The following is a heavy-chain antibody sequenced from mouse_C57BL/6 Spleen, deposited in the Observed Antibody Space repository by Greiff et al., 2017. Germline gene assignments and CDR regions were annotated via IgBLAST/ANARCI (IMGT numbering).Heavy chain of an antibody. J-gene: IGHJ2*01. CDR1: GYTFTDYY. V-gene: IGHV1-77*01. Sequence: QVQLKQSGAELVKPGASVKISCKASGYTFTDYYINWVKQRPGQGLEWIGKLGPGSGSTYYNEKFKGKATLTADKSSSTAYMQLSSLTSEDSAVYFCARADYYGSSPYYFDYWGQGTTLTVSS. D-gene: IGHD1-1*01. CDR2: LGPGSGST. CDR3: ARADYYGSSPYYFDY.